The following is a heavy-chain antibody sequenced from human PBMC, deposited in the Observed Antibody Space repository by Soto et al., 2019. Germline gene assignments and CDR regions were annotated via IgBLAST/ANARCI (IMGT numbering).Heavy chain of an antibody. J-gene: IGHJ6*02. CDR3: AGLIDYYDSSGYLMDV. CDR1: GGSFSGYY. D-gene: IGHD3-22*01. V-gene: IGHV4-34*01. Sequence: PSETLSLTCAVYGGSFSGYYWSWIRQPPGKGLEWIGEINHSGSTNYNPSLKSRVTISVDTSKNQFSLKLSSVTAADTAVYYCAGLIDYYDSSGYLMDVRGQGTTVTVSS. CDR2: INHSGST.